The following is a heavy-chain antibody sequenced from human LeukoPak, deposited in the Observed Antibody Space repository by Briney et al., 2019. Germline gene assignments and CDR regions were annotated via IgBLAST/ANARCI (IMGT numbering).Heavy chain of an antibody. CDR1: GFTFSSYG. CDR2: IWYDGSNK. CDR3: ARDNGYYDFWSGYYTKDYYYGMDV. D-gene: IGHD3-3*01. V-gene: IGHV3-33*01. J-gene: IGHJ6*02. Sequence: GGSLRLSCAASGFTFSSYGMHWVRQAPGKGLEWVAVIWYDGSNKYYADSVKGRFTISRDNSKNTLYLQMNSLRAEDTAAYYCARDNGYYDFWSGYYTKDYYYGMDVWGQGTTVTVSS.